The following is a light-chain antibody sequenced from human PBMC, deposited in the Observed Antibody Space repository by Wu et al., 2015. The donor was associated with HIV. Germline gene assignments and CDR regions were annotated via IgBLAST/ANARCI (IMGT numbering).Light chain of an antibody. Sequence: EIVMTQSPATLSVSPGERGTLSCRTSESVSSNLAWYQQKPGQAPRLLIYDASTRATGIPARFSGSGSGTEFTLTISSLQSEDFAVYYCQQYNNWPPYSFGQGTKLEIK. V-gene: IGKV3-15*01. J-gene: IGKJ2*03. CDR1: ESVSSN. CDR3: QQYNNWPPYS. CDR2: DAS.